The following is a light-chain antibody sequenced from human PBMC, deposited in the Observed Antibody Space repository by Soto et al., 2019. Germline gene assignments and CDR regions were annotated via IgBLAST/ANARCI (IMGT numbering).Light chain of an antibody. V-gene: IGKV4-1*01. CDR3: QQYFTSPWT. J-gene: IGKJ1*01. Sequence: DIVMTQSPDPLAVSLGERATFNCKSSQSILDRSKNKYYLAWYQQKSGQPPKLLIYWASLREPGVPDRFTGSGSGTDFTLTISSLQAEDVAVYYCQQYFTSPWTFGQGTKVEI. CDR1: QSILDRSKNKYY. CDR2: WAS.